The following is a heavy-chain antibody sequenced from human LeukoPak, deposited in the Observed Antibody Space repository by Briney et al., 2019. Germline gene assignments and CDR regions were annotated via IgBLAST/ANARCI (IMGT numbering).Heavy chain of an antibody. CDR3: ALAPNSNWFDF. J-gene: IGHJ5*01. D-gene: IGHD2-8*01. Sequence: PSETLSLTCTVSGDSTSDFYWNWIRQSPGKGLEWIGNIHYSGNSVYNPSLRSRITIPIDTSRRQFFLKLNSVTAADTAVYFCALAPNSNWFDFWGPGTLVTVSS. V-gene: IGHV4-59*08. CDR2: IHYSGNS. CDR1: GDSTSDFY.